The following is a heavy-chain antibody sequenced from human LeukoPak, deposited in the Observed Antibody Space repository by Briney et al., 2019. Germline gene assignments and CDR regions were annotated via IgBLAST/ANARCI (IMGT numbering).Heavy chain of an antibody. CDR2: ISSSSSYI. CDR1: GFTFSSYS. CDR3: ARAGTAWELLHYFDY. D-gene: IGHD1-26*01. J-gene: IGHJ4*02. V-gene: IGHV3-21*01. Sequence: GGSLRLSCAASGFTFSSYSMNWVRQAPGKGLEWVSSISSSSSYIYYADSVKGRFTISRDNAKNSLYLQMNSLRAEDTAVYYCARAGTAWELLHYFDYWGQGTLVTVSS.